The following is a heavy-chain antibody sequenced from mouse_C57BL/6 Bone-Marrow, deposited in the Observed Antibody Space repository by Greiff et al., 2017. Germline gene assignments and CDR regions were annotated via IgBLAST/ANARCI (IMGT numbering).Heavy chain of an antibody. CDR1: GYAFSSSW. D-gene: IGHD2-4*01. CDR2: IYPGDGDT. CDR3: GRGGDDCGFFGV. V-gene: IGHV1-82*01. J-gene: IGHJ1*03. Sequence: VQLQESGPELVKPGASVKISCKASGYAFSSSWMNWVKQRPGKGLEWIGRIYPGDGDTNYNGKFKGKATLTADKSSSTAYMQLSSLTSADSAVYFCGRGGDDCGFFGVWGTGTTVTVSS.